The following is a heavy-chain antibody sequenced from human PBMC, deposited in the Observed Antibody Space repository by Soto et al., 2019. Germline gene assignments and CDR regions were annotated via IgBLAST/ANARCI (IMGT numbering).Heavy chain of an antibody. Sequence: QVQLQQWGAGLLKPSETLSLICAVYGGSFSGYYWSWIRQPPGKGLEWIGEINHSGSTNYNPSLKSRVTISVDTSKNQFSLKLSSVTAADTAVYFCARGTQMGSYNWFDPWGQGTLVTVSS. CDR3: ARGTQMGSYNWFDP. CDR1: GGSFSGYY. J-gene: IGHJ5*02. CDR2: INHSGST. V-gene: IGHV4-34*01. D-gene: IGHD3-16*01.